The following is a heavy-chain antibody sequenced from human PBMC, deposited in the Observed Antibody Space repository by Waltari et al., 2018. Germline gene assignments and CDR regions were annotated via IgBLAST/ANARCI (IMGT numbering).Heavy chain of an antibody. Sequence: VQLVESGGGVIQSGGSLRLSCAAVGFMFGHHWMSWVRQAPGKGVEWVANIKQDGTEKIYVDSVKGRFTILRDNAKNSLFLQMNSLRADDTGVYYCARILCDGSKCYNGLDVWGQGTAVTVSS. V-gene: IGHV3-7*01. J-gene: IGHJ6*02. CDR1: GFMFGHHW. CDR3: ARILCDGSKCYNGLDV. CDR2: IKQDGTEK. D-gene: IGHD3-10*01.